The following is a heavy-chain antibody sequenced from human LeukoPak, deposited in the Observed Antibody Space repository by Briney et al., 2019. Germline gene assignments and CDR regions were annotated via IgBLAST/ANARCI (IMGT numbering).Heavy chain of an antibody. CDR1: GASVSSGDYY. Sequence: PSQTLSLTCTVSGASVSSGDYYWSWVRKPPGKGLEWIGYIDYSGITFYNPSLKSRITMSIDSSRNPFSLKLTSVTAADTAVYYCARRIATTANFDFWGQGTLVTVSS. J-gene: IGHJ4*02. V-gene: IGHV4-30-4*08. D-gene: IGHD1-1*01. CDR2: IDYSGIT. CDR3: ARRIATTANFDF.